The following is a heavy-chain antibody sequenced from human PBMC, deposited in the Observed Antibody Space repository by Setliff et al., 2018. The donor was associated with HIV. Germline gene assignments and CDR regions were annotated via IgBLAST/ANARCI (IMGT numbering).Heavy chain of an antibody. CDR1: GGSISTYY. J-gene: IGHJ3*01. CDR2: IYFTGSS. V-gene: IGHV4-59*01. CDR3: ARVQMASAAFDV. Sequence: SETLSLTCTVSGGSISTYYWSWIRQPPGKGLEWIGSIYFTGSSDNNPSLKSRVTLSVDTSKHQFSLKLSSVTAADTAVYYCARVQMASAAFDVWGQGTMVTVS.